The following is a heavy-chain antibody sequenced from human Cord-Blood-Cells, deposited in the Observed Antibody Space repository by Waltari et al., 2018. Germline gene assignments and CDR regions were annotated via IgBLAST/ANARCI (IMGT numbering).Heavy chain of an antibody. V-gene: IGHV4-38-2*01. CDR3: ATLTQGLRLRAYYFDY. D-gene: IGHD5-12*01. Sequence: QVQLQESGPGLVKPSETLSLTCAVSGYSISSGYYWGWIRQPPGKGLEWIGSIYNSGSTYYNPARKSRVTISVDTSKNQFSLKLSSVTAADTAVYYCATLTQGLRLRAYYFDYWGQGTLVTVSS. J-gene: IGHJ4*02. CDR1: GYSISSGYY. CDR2: IYNSGST.